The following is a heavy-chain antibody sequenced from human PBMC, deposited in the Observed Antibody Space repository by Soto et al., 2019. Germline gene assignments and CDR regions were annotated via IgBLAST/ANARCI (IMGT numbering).Heavy chain of an antibody. CDR2: MSYDGSRK. CDR1: GFIFGAYG. J-gene: IGHJ4*01. CDR3: ARDLYSYGYPDY. D-gene: IGHD5-18*01. V-gene: IGHV3-30*03. Sequence: QVHLVESGGGVVQPGRSLRLSCAASGFIFGAYGMHWVRQAPGKGLEWVAIMSYDGSRKYYADSVKGRFTISRDNSKNMLSLEMNSLRAEDTAVYYCARDLYSYGYPDYWGQETLVTVSS.